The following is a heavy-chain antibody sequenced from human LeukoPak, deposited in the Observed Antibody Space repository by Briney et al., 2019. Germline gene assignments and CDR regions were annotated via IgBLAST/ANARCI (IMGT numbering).Heavy chain of an antibody. V-gene: IGHV4-34*01. CDR1: GTSFSGYS. D-gene: IGHD5-12*01. CDR3: AGRREFTGYDYKEFDY. Sequence: PSETLSLTCEVYGTSFSGYSWSWIRQPPGKGLEWIGEINHSGNTNYNPSLKSRVTISVDTSKDHFSLQLTSVTAADTAVYFCAGRREFTGYDYKEFDYWGQGTLVTVSS. J-gene: IGHJ4*02. CDR2: INHSGNT.